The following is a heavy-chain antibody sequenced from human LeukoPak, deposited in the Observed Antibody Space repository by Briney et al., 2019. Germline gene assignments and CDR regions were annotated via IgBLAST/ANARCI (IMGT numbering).Heavy chain of an antibody. J-gene: IGHJ6*02. CDR2: MNPNSGNT. CDR1: GYTFTSYD. Sequence: ASVTVSFKSSGYTFTSYDINWVRQATGQGLEWMGWMNPNSGNTGYAQKFQGRVTMTRNTSISTAYMELSSLRSEDTAVYYCARGLSWSRVDVWGQGTTVTVSS. CDR3: ARGLSWSRVDV. V-gene: IGHV1-8*01. D-gene: IGHD5/OR15-5a*01.